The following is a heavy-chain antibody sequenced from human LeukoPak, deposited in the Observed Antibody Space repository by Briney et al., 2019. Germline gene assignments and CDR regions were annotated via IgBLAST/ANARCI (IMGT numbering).Heavy chain of an antibody. CDR1: GFTFSSYE. CDR2: ISSSGSTI. D-gene: IGHD2-2*01. V-gene: IGHV3-48*03. CDR3: ARTPHNIVVVPAATRIYYYYYMDV. J-gene: IGHJ6*03. Sequence: PGGSLRLSCAASGFTFSSYEMNWVRQAPGKGLEWVSYISSSGSTIYYADSVKGRFTISRDNAKNSLYLQMNSLRAEDTAVYYCARTPHNIVVVPAATRIYYYYYMDVWGKGTTVTVSS.